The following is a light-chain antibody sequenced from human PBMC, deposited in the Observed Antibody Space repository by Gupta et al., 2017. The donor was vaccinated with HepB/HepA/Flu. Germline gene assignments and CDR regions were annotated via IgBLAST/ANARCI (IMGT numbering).Light chain of an antibody. Sequence: EIVLTHPPATLSLSPGERATLSCRASQSVGDSLGWYQQKPGQAPRLLISDASNRATGTPARFSGSGSGTDFTLTISSLEPEDFAVYYCQQRSDWPITFGQGTRLEIK. CDR1: QSVGDS. CDR3: QQRSDWPIT. V-gene: IGKV3-11*01. J-gene: IGKJ5*01. CDR2: DAS.